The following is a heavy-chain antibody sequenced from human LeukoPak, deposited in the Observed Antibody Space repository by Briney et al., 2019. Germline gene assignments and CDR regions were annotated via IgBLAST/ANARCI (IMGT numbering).Heavy chain of an antibody. Sequence: GASVKVSCKASGYTFTSYGISWVRQAPGQGLEWMGWISAYNGNTNYAQKFQGCVTMTRDMSINTAYMELSRLTSDDTAVYYCARTTNYYHGMDVWGQGTTVTVSS. J-gene: IGHJ6*02. V-gene: IGHV1-18*01. CDR1: GYTFTSYG. CDR2: ISAYNGNT. CDR3: ARTTNYYHGMDV. D-gene: IGHD1-1*01.